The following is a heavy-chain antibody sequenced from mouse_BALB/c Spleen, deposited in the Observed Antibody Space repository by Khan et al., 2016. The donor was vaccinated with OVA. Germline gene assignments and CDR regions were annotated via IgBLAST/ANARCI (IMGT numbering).Heavy chain of an antibody. J-gene: IGHJ3*01. D-gene: IGHD2-4*01. V-gene: IGHV14-3*02. CDR1: GFNIKDTY. CDR2: IDPANGYT. CDR3: ARIYYEYGAY. Sequence: VQLQQSGAEFVKPGASVKLSCTASGFNIKDTYIHWVKQRPDQGLEWIGRIDPANGYTKSDPKFQGKATITADPSSNTAYLHLNSLTSEDTAVYYCARIYYEYGAYWGQGTLVTVSA.